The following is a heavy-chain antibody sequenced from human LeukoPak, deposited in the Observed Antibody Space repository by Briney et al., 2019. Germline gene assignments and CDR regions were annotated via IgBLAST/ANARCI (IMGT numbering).Heavy chain of an antibody. V-gene: IGHV6-1*01. CDR2: TYYRSRWIY. D-gene: IGHD6-19*01. Sequence: SQTLSLACAISGDIVSSDSVTWNWIRQSPTRGLEWLGRTYYRSRWIYDYATSVEGRMTIDPQTSTNQFSLKLNSVTPEDTGIYFCARDRGTGWTTLLDYWGQGSVVTVSS. CDR1: GDIVSSDSVT. CDR3: ARDRGTGWTTLLDY. J-gene: IGHJ4*02.